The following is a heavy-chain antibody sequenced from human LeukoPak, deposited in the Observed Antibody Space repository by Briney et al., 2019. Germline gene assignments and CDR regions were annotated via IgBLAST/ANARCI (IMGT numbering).Heavy chain of an antibody. CDR2: IYYSGST. V-gene: IGHV4-39*01. Sequence: SETLSLTCTVSGGSISSSSYYWGWIRQPPGKGLEWIGSIYYSGSTYYNPSLKSRVTISVDTSKNQFSLKLSSVTAADTAVYYCARQPTVTFFDDWGQGTLVTVSS. CDR3: ARQPTVTFFDD. J-gene: IGHJ4*02. D-gene: IGHD4-17*01. CDR1: GGSISSSSYY.